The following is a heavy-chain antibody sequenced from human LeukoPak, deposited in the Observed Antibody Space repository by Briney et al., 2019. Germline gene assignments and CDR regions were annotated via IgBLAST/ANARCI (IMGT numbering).Heavy chain of an antibody. J-gene: IGHJ4*02. CDR1: GFTFSRSW. Sequence: GGSLRLSCAASGFTFSRSWMSWVRQAPGKGLEWVANIKQDGSEKYYVDSVKGRFTISRDNAKNSLYLQMNSLRAEDTAVYYCARDQDYYDSSGYYLIFDYWGQGTLVTVSS. V-gene: IGHV3-7*01. CDR3: ARDQDYYDSSGYYLIFDY. CDR2: IKQDGSEK. D-gene: IGHD3-22*01.